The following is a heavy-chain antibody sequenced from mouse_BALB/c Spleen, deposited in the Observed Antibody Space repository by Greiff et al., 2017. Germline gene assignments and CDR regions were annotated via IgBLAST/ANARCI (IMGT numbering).Heavy chain of an antibody. CDR1: GYTFTSYW. J-gene: IGHJ1*01. CDR2: IYPGNSDT. Sequence: VQLQQSGTVLARPGASVKMSCKASGYTFTSYWMHWVNQRPGQGLEWIGAIYPGNSDTSYNQKFKGKAKLTAVTSTSTAYMELSSLTNEDSAVYYCTRGDYGNYGGYFDVWGAGTTVTVSS. CDR3: TRGDYGNYGGYFDV. D-gene: IGHD2-1*01. V-gene: IGHV1-5*01.